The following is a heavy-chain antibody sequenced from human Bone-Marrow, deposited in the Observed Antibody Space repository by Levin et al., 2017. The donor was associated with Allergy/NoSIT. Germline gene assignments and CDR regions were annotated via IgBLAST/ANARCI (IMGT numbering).Heavy chain of an antibody. V-gene: IGHV1-2*02. CDR1: GYSFTDFY. CDR2: INPDSGGI. Sequence: GESLKISCQSSGYSFTDFYIHWVRQAPGLGLEWMGLINPDSGGIKYSPKFQGRVTMTRDTSIRTTYMELTRLRSDDTAVYYCARSLVGATFDFWGQGTLVTVSS. CDR3: ARSLVGATFDF. J-gene: IGHJ4*01. D-gene: IGHD1-26*01.